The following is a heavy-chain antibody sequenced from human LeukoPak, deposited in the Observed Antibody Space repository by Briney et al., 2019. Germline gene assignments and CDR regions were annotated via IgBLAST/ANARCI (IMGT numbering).Heavy chain of an antibody. D-gene: IGHD4-11*01. CDR1: GYTFSGYY. V-gene: IGHV1-2*02. Sequence: ASLKVSCKASGYTFSGYYMHWVRRAPGQRLEWMGWINPNSGGTNYAQKFQGRVTMTRDKSISTAYMELSRLRSDDTDVYYCARGPPMTTVTTYYYYYMDVWGKGTTVTVSS. CDR3: ARGPPMTTVTTYYYYYMDV. J-gene: IGHJ6*03. CDR2: INPNSGGT.